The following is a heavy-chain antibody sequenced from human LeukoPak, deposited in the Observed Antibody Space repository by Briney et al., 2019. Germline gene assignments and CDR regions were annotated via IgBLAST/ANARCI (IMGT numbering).Heavy chain of an antibody. V-gene: IGHV3-9*01. CDR3: ARDEGGSFDAEYFQH. D-gene: IGHD1-26*01. CDR1: GFTFDDYA. J-gene: IGHJ1*01. CDR2: ISWNSGSI. Sequence: GRSLRLSCAASGFTFDDYAMHWVRQAPGKGLEWVSGISWNSGSIGYADSVKGRFTISRDNAKNTLYLQMNSLRAEDTAVYYCARDEGGSFDAEYFQHWGQGTLVTVSS.